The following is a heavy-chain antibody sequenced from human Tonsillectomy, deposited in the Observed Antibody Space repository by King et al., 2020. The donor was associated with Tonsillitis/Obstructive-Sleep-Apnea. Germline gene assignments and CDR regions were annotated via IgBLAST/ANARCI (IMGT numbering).Heavy chain of an antibody. CDR1: GFTFRSYV. V-gene: IGHV3-64D*06. Sequence: VQLVESGGGLVQPGGSLRLSCSVSGFTFRSYVMYWVRQAPGKGLDYVSGISTDGGSTYYADPVKGRFTISRDNSKNTLHLQMSSLRGEDTAVYYCVKDLARNWNDAYYGMDAWGRGTTVTVSS. J-gene: IGHJ6*02. CDR2: ISTDGGST. CDR3: VKDLARNWNDAYYGMDA. D-gene: IGHD1-1*01.